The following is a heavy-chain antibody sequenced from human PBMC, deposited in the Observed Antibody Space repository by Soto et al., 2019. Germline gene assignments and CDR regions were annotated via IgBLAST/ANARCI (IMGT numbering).Heavy chain of an antibody. CDR2: ISKDGSVI. D-gene: IGHD3-10*01. CDR3: ARSRSGAVPDSLGF. J-gene: IGHJ4*02. Sequence: PGGSLRLSCAASGFTFSRFAIHRVRQAPGKGLEWVAVISKDGSVIYYADSVKGRFTISRDNSKSSLFLQVNSLTSEDTAVYHCARSRSGAVPDSLGFWGQGTLVTVSS. V-gene: IGHV3-30*04. CDR1: GFTFSRFA.